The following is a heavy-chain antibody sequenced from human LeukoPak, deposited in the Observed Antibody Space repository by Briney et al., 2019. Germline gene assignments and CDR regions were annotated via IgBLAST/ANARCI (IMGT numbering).Heavy chain of an antibody. J-gene: IGHJ4*02. Sequence: GGSLRLSCAASGFTFSSYAMHWVRQAPGKGLEYVSAISSNGGSTYYANSVKGRFTISRDNSKNTLYLQMGSLRAEDMAVYYCARGPHWDPHFDSGGQGTLVTVSS. CDR1: GFTFSSYA. V-gene: IGHV3-64*01. CDR2: ISSNGGST. D-gene: IGHD7-27*01. CDR3: ARGPHWDPHFDS.